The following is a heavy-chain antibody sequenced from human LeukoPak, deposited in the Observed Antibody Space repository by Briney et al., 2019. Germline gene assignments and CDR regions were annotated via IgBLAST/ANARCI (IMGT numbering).Heavy chain of an antibody. CDR1: GGSISSSNW. J-gene: IGHJ4*02. Sequence: PSGTLSLTCAVSGGSISSSNWWSWVRQPPGKGLEWIGYIYYSGSTYYNPSLKSRVTISVDTSKNQFSLKLSSVTAADTAVYYCARVGSNPYNDWGQGTLVTVSS. V-gene: IGHV4-4*02. CDR2: IYYSGST. D-gene: IGHD3-10*01. CDR3: ARVGSNPYND.